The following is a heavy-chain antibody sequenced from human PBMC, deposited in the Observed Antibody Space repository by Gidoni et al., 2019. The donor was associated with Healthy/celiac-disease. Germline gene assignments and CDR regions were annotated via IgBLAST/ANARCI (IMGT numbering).Heavy chain of an antibody. CDR3: EKAYSISFVDP. CDR1: GFTFSSYG. D-gene: IGHD4-4*01. CDR2: RSYDGSNK. J-gene: IGHJ5*02. Sequence: QVQLVESGGGVVQPGRSLRLSCAASGFTFSSYGMHWVRQAPGKGLECVAVRSYDGSNKYYADSVKGRFTISRDNSKNTLYLQMNSLRAEDTAVYYCEKAYSISFVDPWGQGTLVTVS. V-gene: IGHV3-30*18.